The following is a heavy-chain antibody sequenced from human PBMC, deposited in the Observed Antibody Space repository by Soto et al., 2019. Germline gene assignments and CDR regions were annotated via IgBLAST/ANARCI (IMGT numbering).Heavy chain of an antibody. V-gene: IGHV1-18*01. D-gene: IGHD6-6*01. J-gene: IGHJ4*02. CDR2: ISAYNGNT. CDR1: GYTFTSYG. CDR3: ARAGASSSFIDY. Sequence: ASVKVSCKASGYTFTSYGISWVRQAPGQGLEWMGWISAYNGNTNYAQKLQGRVTMTTDPSTSTAYMELRSLRSEDTAVYYCARAGASSSFIDYWGQGTLVTVSS.